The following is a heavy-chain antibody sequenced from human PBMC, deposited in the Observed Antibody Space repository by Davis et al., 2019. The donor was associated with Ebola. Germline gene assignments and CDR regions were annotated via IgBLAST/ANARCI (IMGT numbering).Heavy chain of an antibody. J-gene: IGHJ6*04. CDR1: GFTFSSYW. V-gene: IGHV3-74*01. Sequence: GESLKISCAASGFTFSSYWMHWVRQAPGKGLVWVPRINSDGSSTYYADSVKGRFTISRDNSKNTLYLQMNSLRAEDTAVYYCARDGSGDEWELLYYYYGMDVWGKGTTVTVSS. D-gene: IGHD1-26*01. CDR3: ARDGSGDEWELLYYYYGMDV. CDR2: INSDGSST.